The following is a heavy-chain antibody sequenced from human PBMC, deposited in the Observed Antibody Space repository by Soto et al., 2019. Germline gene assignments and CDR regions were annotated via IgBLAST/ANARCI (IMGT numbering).Heavy chain of an antibody. Sequence: QVQLVESGGGVVQPGRSLRLSCAASGFTFSSYGMHWVRQAPSKGLEWVAVISYDGSNKYYADSVKGRFTISRDNSKNTLYLQMNSLRAEDTAVYYCANIVDIVARDDYWGQGTLVTVSS. CDR3: ANIVDIVARDDY. CDR2: ISYDGSNK. D-gene: IGHD5-12*01. V-gene: IGHV3-30*18. J-gene: IGHJ4*02. CDR1: GFTFSSYG.